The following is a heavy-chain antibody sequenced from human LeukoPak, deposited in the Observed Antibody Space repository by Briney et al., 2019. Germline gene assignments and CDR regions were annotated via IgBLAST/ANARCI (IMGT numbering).Heavy chain of an antibody. V-gene: IGHV3-53*01. CDR1: GFTVSRNY. CDR2: IYSGGST. D-gene: IGHD3-10*01. J-gene: IGHJ4*02. CDR3: AIELLWFGPGGYFDY. Sequence: GGSLRLSCAVSGFTVSRNYMSWVRQAPGKGLEWVSVIYSGGSTDYADSVKGRFTISRDNSKNTLYLQMNSLRAEDTAVYYCAIELLWFGPGGYFDYWGQGTLVTVSS.